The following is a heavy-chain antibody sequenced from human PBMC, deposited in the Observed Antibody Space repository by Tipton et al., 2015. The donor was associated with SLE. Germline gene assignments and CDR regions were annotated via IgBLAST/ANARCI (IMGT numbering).Heavy chain of an antibody. J-gene: IGHJ4*02. D-gene: IGHD2-8*01. CDR3: ARGSGVGDY. V-gene: IGHV4-34*01. CDR2: INHSGST. CDR1: GGSFSGYY. Sequence: TLSLTCAVHGGSFSGYYWSWIRQPPGKGLEWIGGINHSGSTNYNPSLKSRVTISLDTSKNQFSLKLSSVTAADTAVYYCARGSGVGDYWGQGTLVTVSS.